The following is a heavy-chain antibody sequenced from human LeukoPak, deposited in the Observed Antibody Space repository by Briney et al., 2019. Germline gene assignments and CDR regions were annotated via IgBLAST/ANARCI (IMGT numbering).Heavy chain of an antibody. CDR2: MNPNSGNT. CDR3: AVMVRGVHQAFDY. CDR1: GYTFTSYD. D-gene: IGHD3-10*01. Sequence: SVKVSCKASGYTFTSYDINWVRQATGQGLEWMGWMNPNSGNTGYAQKFQGRVTMTRNTSISTAYMELSSLRSEDTAVYYCAVMVRGVHQAFDYWGQGTLVTVSS. J-gene: IGHJ4*02. V-gene: IGHV1-8*01.